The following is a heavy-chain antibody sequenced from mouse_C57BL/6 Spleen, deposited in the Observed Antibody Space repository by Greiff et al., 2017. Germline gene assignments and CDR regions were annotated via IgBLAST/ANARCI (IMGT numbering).Heavy chain of an antibody. J-gene: IGHJ1*03. CDR3: TTVVAQPYWYFDV. CDR1: GYSITSGYY. Sequence: EVQLVESGPGLVKPSQSLSLTCSVTGYSITSGYYWNWIRQFPGNKLEWMGYISYDGRNNYNPALKNRNSITRDTSKNKFFLKLNSVTTEDTATYYCTTVVAQPYWYFDVWGTGTTVTVSS. CDR2: ISYDGRN. V-gene: IGHV3-6*01. D-gene: IGHD1-1*01.